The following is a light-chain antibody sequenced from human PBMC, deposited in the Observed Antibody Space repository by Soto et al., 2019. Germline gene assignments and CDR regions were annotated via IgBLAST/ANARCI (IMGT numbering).Light chain of an antibody. J-gene: IGLJ1*01. V-gene: IGLV1-47*01. CDR1: SSNSGSNY. CDR3: AAWDHSLRGLNYV. CDR2: RNN. Sequence: QSVLTQPPSASGTPGQRVSISCSGSSSNSGSNYVYWYQQLPGTAPKLLIYRNNQRPSGVPDRFSGSKSGTSASLAISGLRSTVEADYNVAAWDHSLRGLNYVFGTGTKLTVL.